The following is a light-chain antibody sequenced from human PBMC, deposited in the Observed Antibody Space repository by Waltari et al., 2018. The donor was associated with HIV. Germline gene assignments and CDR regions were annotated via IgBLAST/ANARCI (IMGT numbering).Light chain of an antibody. CDR1: SSDIGGHNY. V-gene: IGLV2-11*01. CDR3: CSFAGSYTWL. CDR2: DLT. Sequence: QSALTQPRSVSGSPGQSVTISCTGTSSDIGGHNYVSWYQQLPGKVPKLMIYDLTKRPSGVPDRFSGSKSGNTASLTISGLHAEDEADYYCCSFAGSYTWLFGGGTKLTVL. J-gene: IGLJ2*01.